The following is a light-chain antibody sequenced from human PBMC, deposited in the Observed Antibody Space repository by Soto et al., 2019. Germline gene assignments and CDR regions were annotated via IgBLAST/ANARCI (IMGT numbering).Light chain of an antibody. CDR2: EVN. J-gene: IGLJ3*02. Sequence: QSALTQPASVSGSPGQSITISCTGSSSDVGGYNYVSWYQQHPGKAPKVMIYEVNNRPSGVSNRFSGSKSDNTASLTISGLQAEDEADYYCSSYTNRNTWVFGGGTKVTVL. V-gene: IGLV2-14*01. CDR3: SSYTNRNTWV. CDR1: SSDVGGYNY.